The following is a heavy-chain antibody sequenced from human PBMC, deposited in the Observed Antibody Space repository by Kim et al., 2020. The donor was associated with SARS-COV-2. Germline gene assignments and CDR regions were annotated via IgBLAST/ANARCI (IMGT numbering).Heavy chain of an antibody. Sequence: GGSLRLSCAASGFTFSSYEMNWVRQAPGKGLEWVSFISSSGSSIYFADSVKGRFTISRDNAKNSLYLQMISLRDEDTAVYYCARDRFAAHIAVAGIDYCYYCMDVWGQWTTVTFSS. CDR1: GFTFSSYE. V-gene: IGHV3-48*03. J-gene: IGHJ6*02. CDR2: ISSSGSSI. D-gene: IGHD6-19*01. CDR3: ARDRFAAHIAVAGIDYCYYCMDV.